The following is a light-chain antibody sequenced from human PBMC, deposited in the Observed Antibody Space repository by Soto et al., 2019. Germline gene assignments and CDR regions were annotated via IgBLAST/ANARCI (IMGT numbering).Light chain of an antibody. Sequence: QSALTQPASVSGSPGQSITISCTGTSSDVGSYNLVSWYQQHPGKAPKLIIYEVSERPSGVSHRFSGSKTGNTASLTISGLQPEDEADYYCCSYATPRLFGGGTQLTVL. J-gene: IGLJ7*01. CDR2: EVS. CDR1: SSDVGSYNL. V-gene: IGLV2-23*02. CDR3: CSYATPRL.